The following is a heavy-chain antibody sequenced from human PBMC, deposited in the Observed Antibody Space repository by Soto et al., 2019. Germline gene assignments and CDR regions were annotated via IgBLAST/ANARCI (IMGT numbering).Heavy chain of an antibody. CDR3: ARRPMGYEIWNAHLDI. CDR2: TWPGGSDT. D-gene: IGHD3-3*01. V-gene: IGHV5-51*01. CDR1: GYTFSNYW. Sequence: GGSLKISCKGSGYTFSNYWIAWVRQQPGKGLQWMGITWPGGSDTRYSPSFQGQVTISADESVTTAYLQWNSLTASDTAIYYCARRPMGYEIWNAHLDIWGQGTMVTVSS. J-gene: IGHJ3*02.